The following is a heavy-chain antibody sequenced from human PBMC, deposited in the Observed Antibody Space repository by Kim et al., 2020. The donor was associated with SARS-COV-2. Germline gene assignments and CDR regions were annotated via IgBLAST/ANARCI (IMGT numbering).Heavy chain of an antibody. CDR2: IYSDGSTT. J-gene: IGHJ4*02. CDR3: AKQLGLTKDYPLDY. V-gene: IGHV3-23*03. D-gene: IGHD1-1*01. Sequence: GGSLRLSCDASGFTFSSYAMNWVRQAPGKGLEWVSIIYSDGSTTYYGGSVKGRFTISRDDSKNTLYLQMNSLRVEDTAVYYCAKQLGLTKDYPLDYWGQGTLVTVSS. CDR1: GFTFSSYA.